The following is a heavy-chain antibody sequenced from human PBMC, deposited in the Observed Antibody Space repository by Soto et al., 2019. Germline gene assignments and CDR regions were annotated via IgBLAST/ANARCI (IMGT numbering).Heavy chain of an antibody. V-gene: IGHV4-34*01. CDR1: GGSFSGYY. J-gene: IGHJ6*03. D-gene: IGHD4-17*01. CDR3: ARATVTRPIYYYYYMDV. Sequence: QVQLQQWGAGLLKPSETLSLTCAVYGGSFSGYYWSWIRQPPGKGLEWIGEINHSGSTNYNPSLKSRVTISVDTSKKQFSLKLSSVTAADTAVYYCARATVTRPIYYYYYMDVWGKGTTVTVSS. CDR2: INHSGST.